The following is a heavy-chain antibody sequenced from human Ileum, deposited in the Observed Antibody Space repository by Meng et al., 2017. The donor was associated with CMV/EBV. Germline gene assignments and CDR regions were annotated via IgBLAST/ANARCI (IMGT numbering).Heavy chain of an antibody. Sequence: ERPGSGPGLGKPSETLSLTCTASGDPISSGSHSWAWFRQPPGKRLEWIGSMYFSGIADYNPSLKSRVTISLHATQKQFSLRLTSVTAADSAVYFCARDLTNKWFYYWGQGTLVTVSS. D-gene: IGHD1-26*01. CDR2: MYFSGIA. CDR3: ARDLTNKWFYY. CDR1: GDPISSGSHS. J-gene: IGHJ4*02. V-gene: IGHV4-39*07.